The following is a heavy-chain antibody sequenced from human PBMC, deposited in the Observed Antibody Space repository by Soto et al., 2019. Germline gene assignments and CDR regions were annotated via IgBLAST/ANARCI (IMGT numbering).Heavy chain of an antibody. Sequence: GGSLRLSYAASGITFSSHAMHWLRQAPGKGLEWVGFIWYDGSNTFYAESVKGRFTISRDNSKNTVYLQINSLRAEDTALYYCANGGRQWLVTSDFNYWGQGA. CDR3: ANGGRQWLVTSDFNY. CDR2: IWYDGSNT. V-gene: IGHV3-30*02. CDR1: GITFSSHA. J-gene: IGHJ4*02. D-gene: IGHD6-19*01.